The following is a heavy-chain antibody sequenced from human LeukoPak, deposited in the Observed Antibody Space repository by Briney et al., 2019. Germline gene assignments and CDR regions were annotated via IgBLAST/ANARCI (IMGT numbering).Heavy chain of an antibody. D-gene: IGHD3-16*02. CDR3: SRRPWGSYRYKPKDAFDV. CDR1: GGSISSYY. CDR2: VTHSGGT. V-gene: IGHV4-34*01. J-gene: IGHJ3*01. Sequence: KPSETLSLTCTVSGGSISSYYWNWIRQPPGKGLEWIGEVTHSGGTNYNPSLKSRVTISVDTSKNQFSLKLSSVTAADTAVYYCSRRPWGSYRYKPKDAFDVWGQGTLFTVSS.